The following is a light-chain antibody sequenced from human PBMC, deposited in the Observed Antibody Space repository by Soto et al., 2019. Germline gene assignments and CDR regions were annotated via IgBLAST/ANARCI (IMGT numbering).Light chain of an antibody. Sequence: QSALIHPPSVSGSPGQSVTISCTGTSSDVGAYNYVSWYQQHPGKAPKFMIYDVSKRPSGVPDRFSGSKSGNTASLTISGLQAEDEADYYCCSYAGTYSYVFGTGTKVTVL. CDR3: CSYAGTYSYV. J-gene: IGLJ1*01. CDR1: SSDVGAYNY. V-gene: IGLV2-11*01. CDR2: DVS.